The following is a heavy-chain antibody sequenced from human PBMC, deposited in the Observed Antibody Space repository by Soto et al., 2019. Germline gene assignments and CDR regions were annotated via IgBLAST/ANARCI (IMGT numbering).Heavy chain of an antibody. V-gene: IGHV5-51*01. CDR3: ARPIRTYYYDSSGQPGEGGGFDY. CDR1: GYSFTSYW. D-gene: IGHD3-22*01. CDR2: IYPGDSDT. J-gene: IGHJ4*02. Sequence: EVQLVQSGAEVKKPGESLKISCKGSGYSFTSYWIGWVRQMPGKGLEWMGIIYPGDSDTRYSPSFQGQVTISADKSISTAYLQWSSLKASDTAMYYCARPIRTYYYDSSGQPGEGGGFDYWGQGTLVTVSS.